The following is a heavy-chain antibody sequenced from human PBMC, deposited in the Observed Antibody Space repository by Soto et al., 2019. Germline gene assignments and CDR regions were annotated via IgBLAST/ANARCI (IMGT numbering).Heavy chain of an antibody. J-gene: IGHJ3*01. CDR1: GFTISGKKY. Sequence: DVQLVESGGGLIQPGESLRLSCAAFGFTISGKKYVAWVRQAPGKGLEWVSALYDLDGSFYAASVKGRFTTSSDSSKTTVYLHMNDLRPDYTAVYYCATWHEREHAYDVWGQGTTVTVSS. D-gene: IGHD1-1*01. CDR2: LYDLDGS. CDR3: ATWHEREHAYDV. V-gene: IGHV3-53*01.